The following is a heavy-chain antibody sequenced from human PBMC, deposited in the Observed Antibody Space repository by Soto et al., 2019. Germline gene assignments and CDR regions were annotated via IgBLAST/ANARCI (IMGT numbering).Heavy chain of an antibody. Sequence: SETLSLTCTVSGGSISSGGYYWSWIRQHPGKGLEWIGYIYYSGSTYYNPSLKSRVTISVDTSKNQFSLKLSSVTAADTAVYYCARDPDYYGSENWFDPWGQGTPVTVSS. J-gene: IGHJ5*02. D-gene: IGHD3-10*01. CDR3: ARDPDYYGSENWFDP. CDR1: GGSISSGGYY. V-gene: IGHV4-31*03. CDR2: IYYSGST.